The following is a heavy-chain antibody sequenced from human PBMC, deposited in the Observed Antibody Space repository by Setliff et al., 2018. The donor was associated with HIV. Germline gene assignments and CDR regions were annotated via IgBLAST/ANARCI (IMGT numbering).Heavy chain of an antibody. CDR1: GGSISGNA. D-gene: IGHD1-26*01. Sequence: SSETLSLTCSVSGGSISGNAWSWIRQPPGKGLEWIGHIYSSGSTNYNPSLKSRVTISVDTSKNQISLKLSSVTAADTAVYYCARRMSSGSYYDYWGQGTLVTVSS. J-gene: IGHJ4*02. CDR2: IYSSGST. V-gene: IGHV4-59*08. CDR3: ARRMSSGSYYDY.